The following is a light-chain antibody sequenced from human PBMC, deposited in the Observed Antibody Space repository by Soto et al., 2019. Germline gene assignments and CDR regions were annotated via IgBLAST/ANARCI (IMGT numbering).Light chain of an antibody. CDR2: EGS. CDR3: SSYTSSSTV. CDR1: SSDVGSYNR. J-gene: IGLJ1*01. Sequence: QSVLTQPPSVSGSPGQSVTISCTGTSSDVGSYNRVSWYQQPPGTAPKLMIYEGSNRPSGVSSRFSGSKSGNTASLTISGLQAEDEADYYCSSYTSSSTVFGTGTKVTVL. V-gene: IGLV2-18*02.